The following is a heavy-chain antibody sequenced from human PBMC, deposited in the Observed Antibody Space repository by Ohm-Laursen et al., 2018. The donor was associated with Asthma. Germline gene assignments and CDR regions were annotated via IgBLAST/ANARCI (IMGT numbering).Heavy chain of an antibody. V-gene: IGHV1-2*06. CDR2: INPNSGGT. D-gene: IGHD5-12*01. Sequence: SVKVSCKTSGYTFTGYYMHWGRQAPGQGLEWMGRINPNSGGTNYAQKFQGRVTMTRDTSISTAYMELSRLRSEDTAVYYCAIGYSGYDTSYYFDYWGQGTLVTVSS. CDR1: GYTFTGYY. J-gene: IGHJ4*02. CDR3: AIGYSGYDTSYYFDY.